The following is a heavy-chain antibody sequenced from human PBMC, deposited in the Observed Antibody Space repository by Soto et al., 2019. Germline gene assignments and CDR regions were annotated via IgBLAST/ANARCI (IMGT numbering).Heavy chain of an antibody. CDR2: IYYSGST. CDR1: GDSISSGGYY. CDR3: GREGSAAFDI. Sequence: SETLSLTCTVSGDSISSGGYYWSWIRQHPGKGLEWIGYIYYSGSTYYNPSLKSRVTISVDTSKNQFSLKLSSVTAADTAVYYCGREGSAAFDIWGQGTMVTVSS. J-gene: IGHJ3*02. D-gene: IGHD3-10*01. V-gene: IGHV4-31*03.